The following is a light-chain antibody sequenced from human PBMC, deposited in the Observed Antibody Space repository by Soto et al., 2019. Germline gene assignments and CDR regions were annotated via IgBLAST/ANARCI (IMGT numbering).Light chain of an antibody. CDR1: QFNRND. CDR3: LQDYTSPLT. Sequence: ATQMTQSPSSLSASVGDRVTITCRASQFNRNDLGWYQQKPGKAPKLLIFAASKLQSGVPSRFSGSGSGTDFTLTISSLQSEDFATYFCLQDYTSPLTFGGGTRLEIK. J-gene: IGKJ4*01. V-gene: IGKV1-6*01. CDR2: AAS.